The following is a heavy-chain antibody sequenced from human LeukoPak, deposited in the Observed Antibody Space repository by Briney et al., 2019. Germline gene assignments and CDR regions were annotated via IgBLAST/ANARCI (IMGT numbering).Heavy chain of an antibody. CDR2: INAGNGVT. CDR3: ARESPQRSGYSYPH. CDR1: GYTFTDYA. V-gene: IGHV1-3*01. Sequence: ASVKVSCKASGYTFTDYAIHWVRQAPGQRLEWMGWINAGNGVTKYSQTFQGRVTITTDTSASTSYMELSSLRSEDTAVYYCARESPQRSGYSYPHWGQGTLVTVSS. J-gene: IGHJ4*02. D-gene: IGHD5-18*01.